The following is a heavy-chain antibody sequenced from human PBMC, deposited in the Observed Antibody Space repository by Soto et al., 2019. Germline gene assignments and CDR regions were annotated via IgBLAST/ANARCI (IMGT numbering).Heavy chain of an antibody. CDR2: IYWDDDN. CDR3: AHYVSASPAGWFDP. D-gene: IGHD3-10*01. Sequence: QIALKESGPALVKPTQTLTLTCTFSGFSLSTSGEAVGWIRQPPGEALEWLVLIYWDDDNRYNPTLKTRLTITKDTSKNQVVLTLINMDPVDTATYYCAHYVSASPAGWFDPWGQGILVTVSS. J-gene: IGHJ5*02. V-gene: IGHV2-5*02. CDR1: GFSLSTSGEA.